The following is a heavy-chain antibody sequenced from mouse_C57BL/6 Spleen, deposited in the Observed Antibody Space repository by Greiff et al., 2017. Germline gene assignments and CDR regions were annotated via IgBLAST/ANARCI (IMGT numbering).Heavy chain of an antibody. V-gene: IGHV5-17*01. J-gene: IGHJ1*03. Sequence: EVPGVASGGGLVKPGGSLKLSCAASGFTFSDYGMHWVRQAPGKGLEWVAYISSGSSTIYYADTVKGRFTISRDNAKNTLFLQITSLRSEDTAMYYCARLGVTTVVRGYWCFDVWGTGTTVTVSS. CDR2: ISSGSSTI. CDR3: ARLGVTTVVRGYWCFDV. CDR1: GFTFSDYG. D-gene: IGHD1-1*01.